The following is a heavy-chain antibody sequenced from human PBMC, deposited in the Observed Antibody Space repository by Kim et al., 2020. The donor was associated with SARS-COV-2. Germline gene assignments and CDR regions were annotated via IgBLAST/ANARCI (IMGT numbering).Heavy chain of an antibody. Sequence: SETLSLTCAVSGGSISSSNWWSWVRQPPGKGLEWIGEIYHSGSTNYNPSLKSRVTISVDKSKNQFSLKLSSVTAADTAVYYCARGEHGYYYYGMDVWGQGTTVTVSS. CDR2: IYHSGST. CDR3: ARGEHGYYYYGMDV. D-gene: IGHD1-26*01. J-gene: IGHJ6*02. V-gene: IGHV4-4*02. CDR1: GGSISSSNW.